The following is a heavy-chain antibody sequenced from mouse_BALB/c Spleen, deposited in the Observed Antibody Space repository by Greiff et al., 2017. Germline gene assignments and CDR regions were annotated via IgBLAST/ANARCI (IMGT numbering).Heavy chain of an antibody. D-gene: IGHD1-1*01. CDR3: ARVIYYYGSSYGYFDV. V-gene: IGHV2-6-7*01. Sequence: VQLVESGPGLVAPSQSLSITCTVSGFSLTGYGVNWVRQPPGKGLEWLGMIWGDGSTDYNSALKSRLSISKDNSKSQVFLKMNSLQTDDTARYYCARVIYYYGSSYGYFDVWGAGTTVTVSS. CDR2: IWGDGST. CDR1: GFSLTGYG. J-gene: IGHJ1*01.